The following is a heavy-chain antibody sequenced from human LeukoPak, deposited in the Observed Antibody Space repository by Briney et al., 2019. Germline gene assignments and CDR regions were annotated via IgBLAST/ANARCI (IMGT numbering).Heavy chain of an antibody. CDR1: GGTFSSYA. V-gene: IGHV1-69*05. CDR3: AKDIIPSGWLFDY. CDR2: IIPIFGTA. Sequence: GASVKVSCKASGGTFSSYAISWVRQAPGQGLEWMGGIIPIFGTANYAQKFQGRVTMTRDMSTSTVYMELSSLRSEDTAVYYCAKDIIPSGWLFDYWGQGTLVTVSS. D-gene: IGHD6-19*01. J-gene: IGHJ4*02.